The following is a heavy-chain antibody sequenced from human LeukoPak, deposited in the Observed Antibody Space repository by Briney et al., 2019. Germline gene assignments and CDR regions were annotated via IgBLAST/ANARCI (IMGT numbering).Heavy chain of an antibody. Sequence: GGSLRLSCAASGFTFSSYGMHWVRQAPGKGLEWVAVISYDGSNKYYADSVKGRFTISRDNSKNTLYLQMNSLRAEDTAVYYCAREPMNRYCSGGSCYELYYYYGMDVWGQGTTVTVSS. D-gene: IGHD2-15*01. CDR2: ISYDGSNK. J-gene: IGHJ6*02. CDR1: GFTFSSYG. CDR3: AREPMNRYCSGGSCYELYYYYGMDV. V-gene: IGHV3-30*03.